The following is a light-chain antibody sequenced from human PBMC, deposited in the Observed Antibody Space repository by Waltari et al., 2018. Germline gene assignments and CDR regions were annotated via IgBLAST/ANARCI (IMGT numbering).Light chain of an antibody. CDR2: EVS. CDR3: SSYAGRNTL. CDR1: SSDVGVYNY. Sequence: QSALTQPPSASGAPGQSVTISCTGTSSDVGVYNYVSWYQQHPGEAPKLLIYEVSKRPSGVPDRFSGSKSCNTASLTVSGLQAEDEGDYYCSSYAGRNTLFGGGTKLTVL. V-gene: IGLV2-8*01. J-gene: IGLJ2*01.